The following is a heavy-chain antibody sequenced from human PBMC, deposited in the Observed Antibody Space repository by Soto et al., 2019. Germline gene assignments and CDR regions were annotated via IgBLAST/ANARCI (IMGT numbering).Heavy chain of an antibody. D-gene: IGHD6-13*01. V-gene: IGHV3-30*18. CDR3: AKETGYSSSWLAYYYYGMDV. Sequence: PVGSLRLSCAASGFTFSSYGMHWVRQAPGKGLEWVAVISYDGSNKYYADSVKGRFTISRDNSKNTLYLQMNSLRAEDTAVYYCAKETGYSSSWLAYYYYGMDVWGQGTTVTV. CDR2: ISYDGSNK. CDR1: GFTFSSYG. J-gene: IGHJ6*02.